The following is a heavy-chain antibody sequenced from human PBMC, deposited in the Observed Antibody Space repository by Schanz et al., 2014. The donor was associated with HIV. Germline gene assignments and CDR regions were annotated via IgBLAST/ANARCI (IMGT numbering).Heavy chain of an antibody. CDR1: GYTFSSYG. D-gene: IGHD3-9*01. J-gene: IGHJ4*03. V-gene: IGHV1-18*01. CDR3: AKGQDWPGPQLDH. CDR2: ISPYNGDR. Sequence: VQLLQSGAEVKKPGASVKVSCKTSGYTFSSYGITWVRQAPGQGLDWAGWISPYNGDRKYDQKFQGRVPLTTDTSTNTAYMEVRRLRSDDTAVYYCAKGQDWPGPQLDHGGHGSLVIVSS.